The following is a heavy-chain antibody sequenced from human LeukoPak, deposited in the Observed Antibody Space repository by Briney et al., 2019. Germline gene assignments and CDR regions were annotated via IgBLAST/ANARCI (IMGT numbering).Heavy chain of an antibody. D-gene: IGHD3-10*01. V-gene: IGHV3-23*01. CDR1: GFTFSSYA. Sequence: PGGSLRLSCAAFGFTFSSYAMSWVRQAPGKGLEWVSAISGSGGSTYYADSVKGRFTISRDNSKNTLYLQMNSLRAEDTAVYYCARNGGSGSYPFDYWGQGTLVTVSS. CDR3: ARNGGSGSYPFDY. J-gene: IGHJ4*02. CDR2: ISGSGGST.